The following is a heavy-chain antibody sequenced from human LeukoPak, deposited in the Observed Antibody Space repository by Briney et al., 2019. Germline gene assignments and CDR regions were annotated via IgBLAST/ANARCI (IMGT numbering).Heavy chain of an antibody. CDR1: GYTFTGYY. V-gene: IGHV1-2*02. CDR3: AGRRVYDILTSYAFDI. Sequence: ASVKVSCKASGYTFTGYYMHWVRQAPGQGLEWMGWINPNSGGTNYAQKFQGRVTMTRDTSISTAYMELSSLRSDDTTVYYCAGRRVYDILTSYAFDIWGQGTMVTVSS. CDR2: INPNSGGT. J-gene: IGHJ3*02. D-gene: IGHD3-9*01.